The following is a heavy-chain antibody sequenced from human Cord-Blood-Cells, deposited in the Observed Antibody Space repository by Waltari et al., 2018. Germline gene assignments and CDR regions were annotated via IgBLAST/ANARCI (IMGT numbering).Heavy chain of an antibody. Sequence: EVQLVESGGGLVKPGGSLRLSCAASGFTFSNAWMSWVRQAPGKGLEWGGRIKSKTDGGTTDYAAPVKGRFTISRDDSKSTLYLQMNSLKAEDTAVYYCTTFLTTVTDYWGQGTLVTVSS. CDR3: TTFLTTVTDY. J-gene: IGHJ4*02. CDR2: IKSKTDGGTT. V-gene: IGHV3-15*01. D-gene: IGHD4-17*01. CDR1: GFTFSNAW.